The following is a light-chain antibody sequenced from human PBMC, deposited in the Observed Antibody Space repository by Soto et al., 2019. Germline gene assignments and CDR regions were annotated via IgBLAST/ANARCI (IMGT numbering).Light chain of an antibody. CDR1: QRIGGN. Sequence: EIVMTQSPATLSVSPGERATLSCRATQRIGGNLAWYQQKPGQAPRLLIFGASTRATGVPARFSGSGSGTQFTLTISSLQSEDFAVYYCQQFGSSPPITFGQGTRLEIK. V-gene: IGKV3-15*01. CDR3: QQFGSSPPIT. J-gene: IGKJ5*01. CDR2: GAS.